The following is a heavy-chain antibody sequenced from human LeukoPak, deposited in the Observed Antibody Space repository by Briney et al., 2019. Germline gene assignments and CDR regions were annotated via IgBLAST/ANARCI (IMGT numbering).Heavy chain of an antibody. CDR1: GFTFSSYS. V-gene: IGHV3-21*01. CDR2: ISSSSSYI. D-gene: IGHD3-22*01. Sequence: GGSLRLSCAASGFTFSSYSMNWVRQAPGKGLEWVSSISSSSSYIYYADSVKGRFTISRDNAKNSLYLQMNSLRAEDTAVYYCAREYYYNSSGYGASRYWGQGTLVTVSS. J-gene: IGHJ4*02. CDR3: AREYYYNSSGYGASRY.